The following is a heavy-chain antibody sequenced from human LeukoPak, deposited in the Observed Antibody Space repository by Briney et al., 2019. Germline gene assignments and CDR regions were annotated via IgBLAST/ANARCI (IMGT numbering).Heavy chain of an antibody. CDR2: TLYDGTMA. CDR1: GFISSDYS. Sequence: GGSLRLSCAASGFISSDYSLHWVRQAPGKGLEWVAVTLYDGTMAYYADSVKGRFTISRDSSKNTLFLQMNRLRPEDAAVYYCAKAPVTTCRGAFCYPFDYWGLGTLVTVSS. CDR3: AKAPVTTCRGAFCYPFDY. V-gene: IGHV3-30*04. J-gene: IGHJ4*02. D-gene: IGHD2-15*01.